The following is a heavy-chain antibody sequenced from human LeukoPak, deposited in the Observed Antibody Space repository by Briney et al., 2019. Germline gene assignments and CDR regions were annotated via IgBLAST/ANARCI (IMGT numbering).Heavy chain of an antibody. Sequence: VGCPRLSCAASGFTLSSYAMSSGRQAPGEGLGWVSAICGSGGGTYYADSVKGLFTISRDNSKNALYLQKNSLRAEDTAVYYCAKDYYGSGLNYMDVWGKGTTVTVSS. D-gene: IGHD3-10*01. CDR2: ICGSGGGT. CDR3: AKDYYGSGLNYMDV. J-gene: IGHJ6*03. CDR1: GFTLSSYA. V-gene: IGHV3-23*01.